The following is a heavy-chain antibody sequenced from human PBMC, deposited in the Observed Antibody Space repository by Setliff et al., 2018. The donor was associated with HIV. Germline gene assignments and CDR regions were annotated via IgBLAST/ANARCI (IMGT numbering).Heavy chain of an antibody. V-gene: IGHV4-61*02. CDR2: IYTSGST. Sequence: TLSLTCTVSAGSINSGIYYRTWIRQPAGKGLEWIGRIYTSGSTNYNPSLKSRVTISVDTSKNHFSLRLNSVTAADTAVYYCARDRSYPFPYWDYWGQGTLVTVSS. D-gene: IGHD2-8*02. CDR1: AGSINSGIYY. J-gene: IGHJ4*02. CDR3: ARDRSYPFPYWDY.